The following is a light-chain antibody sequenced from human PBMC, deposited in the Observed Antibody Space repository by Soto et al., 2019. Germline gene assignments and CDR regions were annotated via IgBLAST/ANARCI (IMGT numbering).Light chain of an antibody. Sequence: DIVMTQSPDSLAVSLGERATINCKSSQSVLYSSNNKNYLAWYQQKPGQPPKLLIYWASTRESGVPDRFSGSGSGTDFTPTISSLQAEDVAVYYCKQYYSTPTFGQGTRLEIK. V-gene: IGKV4-1*01. CDR2: WAS. CDR1: QSVLYSSNNKNY. J-gene: IGKJ5*01. CDR3: KQYYSTPT.